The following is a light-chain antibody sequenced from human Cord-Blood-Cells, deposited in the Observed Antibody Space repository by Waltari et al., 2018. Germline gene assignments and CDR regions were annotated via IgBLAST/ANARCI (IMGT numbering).Light chain of an antibody. CDR2: DDS. CDR3: QVWDSSSDHWV. Sequence: SYVLTPPPSVSVAPGKTARITCGGNNIGSNSVHWYQQKPGQAPGLVVYDDSDRPSGIPERFSGSNSGNTATLTISRVEAGDEADYYCQVWDSSSDHWVFGGGTKLTVL. J-gene: IGLJ3*02. CDR1: NIGSNS. V-gene: IGLV3-21*03.